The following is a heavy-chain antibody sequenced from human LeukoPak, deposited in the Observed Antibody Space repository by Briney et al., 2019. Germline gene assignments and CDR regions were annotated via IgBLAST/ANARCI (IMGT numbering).Heavy chain of an antibody. CDR1: GGSISSYY. J-gene: IGHJ4*02. CDR3: ARFAYSSSWDDY. Sequence: SETLSLTCTVSGGSISSYYWSWIRQPPGKGLEWIGYIYYSGSTNYNPSLKSRVTISVDTSKNQFSLKLSSVTAADTAVYYCARFAYSSSWDDYWGQGTLVTVSS. D-gene: IGHD6-6*01. CDR2: IYYSGST. V-gene: IGHV4-59*08.